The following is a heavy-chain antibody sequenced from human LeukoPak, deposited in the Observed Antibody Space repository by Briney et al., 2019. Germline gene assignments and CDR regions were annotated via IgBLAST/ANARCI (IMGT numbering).Heavy chain of an antibody. J-gene: IGHJ4*02. CDR2: INPDGSGK. CDR3: TRMVPPPDILTGYFPIAPNSFDY. CDR1: GFTFNSYW. D-gene: IGHD3-9*01. V-gene: IGHV3-7*03. Sequence: GGSLRLSCAASGFTFNSYWMIWVRQAPGKGLKWVANINPDGSGKYYVDSVKGRFTISRDNAKKSLYLQMNSLKTEDTAVYYCTRMVPPPDILTGYFPIAPNSFDYWGQGTLVTVSS.